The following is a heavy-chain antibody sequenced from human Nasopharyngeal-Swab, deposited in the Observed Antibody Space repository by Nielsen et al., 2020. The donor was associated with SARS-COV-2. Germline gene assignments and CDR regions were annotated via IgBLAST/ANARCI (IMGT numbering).Heavy chain of an antibody. V-gene: IGHV1-2*06. Sequence: SVNVSCQASRYTFTGYYMHWVRPAPGQGLEWMGRINPNSGGTNYAQKFQGRVTMTRDTSISTAYMELSRLRSDDTAVYYCARGRRSGWYHYWGQGTLVTVSS. CDR2: INPNSGGT. CDR1: RYTFTGYY. CDR3: ARGRRSGWYHY. D-gene: IGHD6-19*01. J-gene: IGHJ4*02.